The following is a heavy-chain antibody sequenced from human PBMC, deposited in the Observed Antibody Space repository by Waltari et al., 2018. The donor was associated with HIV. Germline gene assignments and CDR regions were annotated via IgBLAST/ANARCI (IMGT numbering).Heavy chain of an antibody. V-gene: IGHV1-8*01. Sequence: QAQLVQSGAAVKKPGASVRISCKASGYKFPNYDINWRRQAHGQGIEWRGRGGCSRVNVLEGQQVKDRVNWPSDTSNTAAYMELRNLTSDDTALYHCARGGEFCRGPSCYRLDPWGQGTQVTVS. D-gene: IGHD2-2*01. CDR1: GYKFPNYD. CDR2: GGCSRVNV. CDR3: ARGGEFCRGPSCYRLDP. J-gene: IGHJ5*02.